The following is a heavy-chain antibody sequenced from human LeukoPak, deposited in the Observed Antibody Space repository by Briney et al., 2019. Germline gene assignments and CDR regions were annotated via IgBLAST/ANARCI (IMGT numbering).Heavy chain of an antibody. CDR1: GFTFSSYA. D-gene: IGHD6-19*01. CDR2: ISYDGSNK. Sequence: PGGSLRLSCAASGFTFSSYAMHWVRQAPGKGLEWVAVISYDGSNKYYADSVKGRFTISRDNSKNTLYLQMNSLRAEDTAVYYCARQGTYSSAIGMGYWGQGTLVTVSS. V-gene: IGHV3-30-3*01. CDR3: ARQGTYSSAIGMGY. J-gene: IGHJ4*02.